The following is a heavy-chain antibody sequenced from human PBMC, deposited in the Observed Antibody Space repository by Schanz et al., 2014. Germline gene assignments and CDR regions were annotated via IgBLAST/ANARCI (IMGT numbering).Heavy chain of an antibody. Sequence: EAHLVESGGGLVQPGGSLRLSCAASGFSVGNKYMNWVRQAPGKGLEWVSAISASGGTTYYADSVKGRFTISRDNSKNTVYIQMNSLRAEDTAVYYCARGGPAYYFDDWGQGTLVTVSS. CDR3: ARGGPAYYFDD. CDR1: GFSVGNKY. CDR2: SASGGTT. J-gene: IGHJ4*02. V-gene: IGHV3-66*01.